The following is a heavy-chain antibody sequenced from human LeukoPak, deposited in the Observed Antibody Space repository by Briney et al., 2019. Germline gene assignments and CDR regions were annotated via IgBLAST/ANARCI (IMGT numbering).Heavy chain of an antibody. D-gene: IGHD3-3*01. CDR3: ARGPYYDFWSGYYHYYYGMDV. CDR1: GFTFSSYS. Sequence: GGSLRLSCAASGFTFSSYSMNWVRQAPGKGLEWDSSISSSSSYIYYADSVKGRFTITRDNAKNSLYLQMNSLRAEDTAVYYCARGPYYDFWSGYYHYYYGMDVWGQGTTVTVSS. V-gene: IGHV3-21*01. CDR2: ISSSSSYI. J-gene: IGHJ6*02.